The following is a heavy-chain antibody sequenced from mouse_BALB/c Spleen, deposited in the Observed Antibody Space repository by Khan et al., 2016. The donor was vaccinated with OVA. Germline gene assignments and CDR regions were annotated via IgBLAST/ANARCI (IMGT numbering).Heavy chain of an antibody. CDR2: IWSGGTT. D-gene: IGHD2-4*01. V-gene: IGHV2-2*02. CDR3: ARNYDYDEGLAY. J-gene: IGHJ3*01. Sequence: QVHVKQSGPGLVQPSQSLSITCTVSGFSLTTYGVHWVRQSPGKGLEWLGVIWSGGTTDYSAAFISRLSITKDNSKSKVFFKMNSLQANDTAIYYCARNYDYDEGLAYWGQGTLVTVSA. CDR1: GFSLTTYG.